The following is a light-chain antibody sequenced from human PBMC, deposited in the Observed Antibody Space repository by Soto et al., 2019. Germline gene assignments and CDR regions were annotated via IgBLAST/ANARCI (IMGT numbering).Light chain of an antibody. CDR2: DAS. CDR3: QQRSNWPAMIT. CDR1: QSVSSA. J-gene: IGKJ5*01. Sequence: EIVLTQSPGTLSLSPGERATLSCRASQSVSSALAWYLQKPGQAPRLLIYDASTRAAGIPVRFSGSGSGTDFTLTISSLEPEDFAVCYCQQRSNWPAMITFGQGTRLEIK. V-gene: IGKV3-11*01.